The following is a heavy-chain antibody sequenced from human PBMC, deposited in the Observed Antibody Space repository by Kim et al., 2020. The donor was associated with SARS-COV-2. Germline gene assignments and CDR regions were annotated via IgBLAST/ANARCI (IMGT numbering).Heavy chain of an antibody. CDR1: GFTYSSYA. D-gene: IGHD1-26*01. V-gene: IGHV3-30*18. CDR3: AKAPYSGSYYGAFDI. Sequence: GGSLRLSCAASGFTYSSYAMHSVRQAPGKGLEWAAVISYDGSNKYYADSVKGRFTLSRDNSKNTLHLQMNSLRAEDTAVYYCAKAPYSGSYYGAFDIWGQGTMVNFST. CDR2: ISYDGSNK. J-gene: IGHJ3*02.